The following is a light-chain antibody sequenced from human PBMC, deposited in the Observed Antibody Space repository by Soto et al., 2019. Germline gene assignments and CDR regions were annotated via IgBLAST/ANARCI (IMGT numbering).Light chain of an antibody. J-gene: IGKJ5*01. CDR2: GAS. Sequence: EIVLTQSPGTLSLSPGERATLSCRASQSVRSSYLAWYQKKPGQAPRLLIYGASSRATGIPDRFSGSGSGTAFTLTISRLEPEDFAVYYCQQYCSSPPNTFGHGTRLEIK. V-gene: IGKV3-20*01. CDR3: QQYCSSPPNT. CDR1: QSVRSSY.